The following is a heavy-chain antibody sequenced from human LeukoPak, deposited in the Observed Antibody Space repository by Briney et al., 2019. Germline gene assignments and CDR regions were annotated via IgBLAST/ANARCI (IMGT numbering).Heavy chain of an antibody. CDR1: GYSFTSYC. CDR2: IYPGDADT. Sequence: GESLKISCKGSGYSFTSYCIGWVRQMPGKGLEWMGIIYPGDADTRYSPSFQGQVTISADKSISTAFLQWSSLKASDTAMYYCARLTYGSGRNTYDYWGQGTLVTVSS. V-gene: IGHV5-51*01. J-gene: IGHJ4*02. CDR3: ARLTYGSGRNTYDY. D-gene: IGHD3-10*01.